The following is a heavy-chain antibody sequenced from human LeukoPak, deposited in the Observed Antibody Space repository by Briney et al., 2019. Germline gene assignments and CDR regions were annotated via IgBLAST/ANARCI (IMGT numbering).Heavy chain of an antibody. CDR2: IHSTGST. CDR3: AAFTYGYVHWYFDV. Sequence: SETLSLTCGVSGYSISRGYYWAWIRQYPGKGLEWIGYIHSTGSTDYNPSLKSRVTMSLDTSKNQFSLKLRFVTAADTAVYYCAAFTYGYVHWYFDVWGRGTLVTVSS. D-gene: IGHD5-18*01. CDR1: GYSISRGYY. J-gene: IGHJ2*01. V-gene: IGHV4-31*11.